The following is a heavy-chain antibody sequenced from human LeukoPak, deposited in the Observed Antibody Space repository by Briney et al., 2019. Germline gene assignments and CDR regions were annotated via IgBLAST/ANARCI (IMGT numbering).Heavy chain of an antibody. D-gene: IGHD2-21*02. Sequence: ASVKVSCKASGYTFTNYGISWVRQAPGQGLEWMGWISAYDGNTNYAQKLQGRVTVTADTSTSTAYMELRSLRSDDTAVYYCARDGEGGDPLNWFDPWGQGTLVTVSS. J-gene: IGHJ5*02. CDR1: GYTFTNYG. CDR2: ISAYDGNT. V-gene: IGHV1-18*01. CDR3: ARDGEGGDPLNWFDP.